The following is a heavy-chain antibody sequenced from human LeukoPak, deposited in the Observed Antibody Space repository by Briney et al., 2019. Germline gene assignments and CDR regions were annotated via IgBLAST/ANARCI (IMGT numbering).Heavy chain of an antibody. CDR1: GFTFSSYA. Sequence: GGSLRLSCAASGFTFSSYAMIWVRQAPGKGLEWVSVIYSGGSTYYADSVKGRFTISRDNSKNTLYLQMNSLRAEDTAVYYCARHPLETRNNTAMSRLAFDYWGQGTLVTVSS. D-gene: IGHD5-18*01. CDR3: ARHPLETRNNTAMSRLAFDY. V-gene: IGHV3-66*04. CDR2: IYSGGST. J-gene: IGHJ4*02.